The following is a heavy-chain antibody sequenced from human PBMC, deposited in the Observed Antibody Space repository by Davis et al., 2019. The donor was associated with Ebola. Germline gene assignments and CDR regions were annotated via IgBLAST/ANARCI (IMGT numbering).Heavy chain of an antibody. D-gene: IGHD6-19*01. CDR3: ARDPLVAGFYWYFDL. CDR2: INPNSGGT. V-gene: IGHV1-2*04. Sequence: ASVKVSCKASGYTFTGYYMHWVRQAPGQGLEWMGWINPNSGGTNYAQKFQGWVTMTRDTSISTAYMELSSLRSEDTAVYYCARDPLVAGFYWYFDLWGRGTLVTVSS. CDR1: GYTFTGYY. J-gene: IGHJ2*01.